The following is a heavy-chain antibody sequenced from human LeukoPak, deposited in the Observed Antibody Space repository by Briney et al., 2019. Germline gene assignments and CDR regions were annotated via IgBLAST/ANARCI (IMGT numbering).Heavy chain of an antibody. CDR3: ARLTEYSGSGDY. J-gene: IGHJ4*02. Sequence: ASVKVSCKASGYTFTNYFLHWVRQAPGQGLEWMGIIDPSGGSTNYEQKFQGRVTMTRDTSTSTVYMELSSLRSEDTAVYYCARLTEYSGSGDYWGQGTPVTVSS. V-gene: IGHV1-46*01. D-gene: IGHD1-26*01. CDR2: IDPSGGST. CDR1: GYTFTNYF.